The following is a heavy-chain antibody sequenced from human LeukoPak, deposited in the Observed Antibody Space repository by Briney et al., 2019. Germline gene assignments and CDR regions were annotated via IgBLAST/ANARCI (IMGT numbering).Heavy chain of an antibody. D-gene: IGHD4-17*01. Sequence: PGGSLRLSCAASGFTFSSYWMHWVRQAPGKGLVWVSRINSDGSSTNYADSVKGRFTISRDNSKNTLYLQMNSLRVEDTAVYYCAKDEGDYAGGHLQNWGQGTLVAVSS. CDR3: AKDEGDYAGGHLQN. V-gene: IGHV3-74*01. CDR2: INSDGSST. CDR1: GFTFSSYW. J-gene: IGHJ1*01.